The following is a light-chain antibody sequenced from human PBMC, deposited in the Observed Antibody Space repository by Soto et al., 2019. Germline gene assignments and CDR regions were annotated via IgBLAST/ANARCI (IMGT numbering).Light chain of an antibody. CDR2: KAS. Sequence: DIQMTQSPSTLSASVGDRVTITCRASQSISSWLAWYQQKPGKAPKLLIYKASSLESGVPSRFSGSGSGTEFPLTISSLQPDDFATYYCQQYNSYSGITFGPGTKVDIK. J-gene: IGKJ3*01. CDR3: QQYNSYSGIT. CDR1: QSISSW. V-gene: IGKV1-5*03.